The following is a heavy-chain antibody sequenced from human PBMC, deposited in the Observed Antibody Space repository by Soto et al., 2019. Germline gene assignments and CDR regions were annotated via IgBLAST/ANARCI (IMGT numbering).Heavy chain of an antibody. J-gene: IGHJ5*02. CDR3: EREGAGTTTGWFDP. Sequence: QVQLQELGPGLVKPSQTLSLTCTVSGASITSVGYSWTWIRQHPGKGLEWIGYVYHSGTTYYNPSIKSRATISVDTSKNKFYLSLTSVTAADTAIYYCEREGAGTTTGWFDPWGQGTLVTVSS. V-gene: IGHV4-31*03. CDR1: GASITSVGYS. CDR2: VYHSGTT. D-gene: IGHD1-7*01.